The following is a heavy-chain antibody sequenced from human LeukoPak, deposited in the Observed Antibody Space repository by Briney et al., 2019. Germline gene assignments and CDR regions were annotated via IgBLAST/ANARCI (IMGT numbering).Heavy chain of an antibody. Sequence: SETLSLTCTVSGGSISSYYWSWIRQPPGKGLEWIGYIYYSGSTNYNPSLKSRVTISVDTSKHQFSLKLSSVTAADTAVYYCARASPRTRGFHFDYWGQGTLVTVSS. D-gene: IGHD2-2*01. CDR2: IYYSGST. V-gene: IGHV4-59*01. J-gene: IGHJ4*02. CDR1: GGSISSYY. CDR3: ARASPRTRGFHFDY.